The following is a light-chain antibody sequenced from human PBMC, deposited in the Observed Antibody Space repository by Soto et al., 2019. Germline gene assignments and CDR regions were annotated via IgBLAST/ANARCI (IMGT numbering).Light chain of an antibody. Sequence: EIVLTQSPGTLSLSPGERATLSCRASQRVSSSFVAWFQQKPGQAPRLLIYGTSSRATGIPDRFSGSGSGTDFTLTINRLEPEDFAMYFCQQYGSSPWTFGQGTKVEIK. CDR3: QQYGSSPWT. J-gene: IGKJ1*01. CDR1: QRVSSSF. CDR2: GTS. V-gene: IGKV3-20*01.